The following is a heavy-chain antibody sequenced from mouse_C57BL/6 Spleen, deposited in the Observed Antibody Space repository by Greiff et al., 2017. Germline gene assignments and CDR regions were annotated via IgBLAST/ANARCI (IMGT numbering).Heavy chain of an antibody. CDR2: IDPENGDT. V-gene: IGHV14-4*01. J-gene: IGHJ2*01. CDR3: TTGIYYGNYGDY. Sequence: EVQLQQSGAELVRPGASVKLSCTASGFNIKDDYMHWVKHRPEQGLEWIGWIDPENGDTEYASKFQGKATITADTSSNTAYLQLGSLTSEDTAVYYCTTGIYYGNYGDYWGQGTTLTVSS. CDR1: GFNIKDDY. D-gene: IGHD2-1*01.